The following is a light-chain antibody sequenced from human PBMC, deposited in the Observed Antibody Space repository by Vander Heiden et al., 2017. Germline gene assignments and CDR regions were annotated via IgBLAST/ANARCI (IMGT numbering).Light chain of an antibody. J-gene: IGLJ2*01. CDR1: SSNIGAGFD. CDR2: SNT. V-gene: IGLV1-40*01. CDR3: QSFDNTLRAVI. Sequence: QSALTQPPSVSGAPGQRVTISCTGSSSNIGAGFDLHWYQQLPGTAPKFLISSNTNRPSGVPDRFSGSKSDTSASLAITGLQPEDEADYYCQSFDNTLRAVIFGGGTKLTVL.